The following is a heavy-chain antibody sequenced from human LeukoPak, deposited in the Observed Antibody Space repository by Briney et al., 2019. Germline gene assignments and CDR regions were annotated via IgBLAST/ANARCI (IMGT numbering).Heavy chain of an antibody. CDR2: ISSNGVST. D-gene: IGHD6-19*01. Sequence: GGSLRLSCAASGFTFSSYAMHWVRQAPGKGLEYVSAISSNGVSTYYANSVKGRFTISRDNSKNTLYLQTGSLRAEDMAVYYCARARYSSGWPFDYWGQGTLVTVSS. J-gene: IGHJ4*02. CDR3: ARARYSSGWPFDY. CDR1: GFTFSSYA. V-gene: IGHV3-64*01.